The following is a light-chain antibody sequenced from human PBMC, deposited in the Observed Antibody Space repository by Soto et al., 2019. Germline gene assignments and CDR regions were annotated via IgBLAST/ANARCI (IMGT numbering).Light chain of an antibody. Sequence: QSVLTQPPSASGTPGQSVTIPCTGTSSDVGDYNYVSWYQQHPGKAPKLVIYEVSRRPSGVPDRFSGSKSGNTASLTVSGLQAEDVADYYCSSNAGSNNLVFGGGTKLTVL. CDR3: SSNAGSNNLV. CDR2: EVS. CDR1: SSDVGDYNY. J-gene: IGLJ2*01. V-gene: IGLV2-8*01.